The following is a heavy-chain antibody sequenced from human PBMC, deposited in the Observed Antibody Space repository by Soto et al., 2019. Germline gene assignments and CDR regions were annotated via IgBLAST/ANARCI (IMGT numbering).Heavy chain of an antibody. D-gene: IGHD5-12*01. CDR2: ISSSSTI. V-gene: IGHV3-48*01. CDR3: ARDDPEWLRLDY. CDR1: GFTFSSYS. Sequence: EVQLVESGGGLVQPGGSLRLSCAASGFTFSSYSMNWVRQAPGKGLEWVSYISSSSTIYYADSVKGRFTISRDNAKNSLYLQMNSLRAEDTAVYYCARDDPEWLRLDYWGQGTLVTVSS. J-gene: IGHJ4*02.